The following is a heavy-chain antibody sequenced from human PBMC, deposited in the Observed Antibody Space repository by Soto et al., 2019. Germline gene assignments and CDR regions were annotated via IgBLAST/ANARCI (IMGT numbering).Heavy chain of an antibody. J-gene: IGHJ5*02. D-gene: IGHD3-10*01. V-gene: IGHV4-4*07. CDR1: GGSISSYY. Sequence: QVQLQESGPGLVKPSETLSLTCTVSGGSISSYYWSWIRQPAGKGLEWIGRIYTSGSTNYNPSLKSRVTMSVDTSKNQFSLKLSSVTAADTAVYNCARVFRYGSGSFAWFDPWGQGTLVTVSS. CDR3: ARVFRYGSGSFAWFDP. CDR2: IYTSGST.